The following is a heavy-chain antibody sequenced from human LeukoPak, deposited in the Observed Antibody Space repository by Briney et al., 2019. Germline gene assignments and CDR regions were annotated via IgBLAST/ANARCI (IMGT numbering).Heavy chain of an antibody. J-gene: IGHJ6*03. Sequence: GGSLRLSCAASGFTFSNYAFHWVRQAPGTGLEWVAVISFDGNNKYYADSVKGRFTISRDNSKNTLYLQMNSLRTEDTAVYYCARTRYTYGPYYYYMDVWGKGTTVTVSS. CDR1: GFTFSNYA. V-gene: IGHV3-30-3*01. CDR3: ARTRYTYGPYYYYMDV. CDR2: ISFDGNNK. D-gene: IGHD5-18*01.